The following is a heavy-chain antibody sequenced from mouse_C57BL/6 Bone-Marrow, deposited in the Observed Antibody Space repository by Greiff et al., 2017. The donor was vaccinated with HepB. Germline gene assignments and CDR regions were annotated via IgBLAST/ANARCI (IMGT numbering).Heavy chain of an antibody. D-gene: IGHD1-1*01. J-gene: IGHJ4*01. CDR3: ARDITTVVGDYAMDY. Sequence: EVKLQESGPGLVKPSQSLSLTCSVTGYSITSGYYWNWIRQFPGNKLEWMGYISYDGSNNYNPSLKNRISITRDTSKNQFFLKLNSVTTEDTATYYCARDITTVVGDYAMDYWGQGTSVTVSS. CDR1: GYSITSGYY. CDR2: ISYDGSN. V-gene: IGHV3-6*01.